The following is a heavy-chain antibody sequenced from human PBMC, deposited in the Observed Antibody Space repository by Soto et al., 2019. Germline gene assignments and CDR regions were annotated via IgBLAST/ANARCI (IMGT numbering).Heavy chain of an antibody. CDR3: AKDRGGSGSFDY. CDR1: GFIFSNYG. J-gene: IGHJ4*02. D-gene: IGHD3-10*01. V-gene: IGHV3-30*18. Sequence: QVQLVESGGGVVQPGRSLRLSCTASGFIFSNYGIHWVRQAPGKGLEWVAVISYDGSNKKFADSVKGRFTISRDNSKNTVSLQMNSLRAEDTAVYYCAKDRGGSGSFDYWGQGTLVTVSS. CDR2: ISYDGSNK.